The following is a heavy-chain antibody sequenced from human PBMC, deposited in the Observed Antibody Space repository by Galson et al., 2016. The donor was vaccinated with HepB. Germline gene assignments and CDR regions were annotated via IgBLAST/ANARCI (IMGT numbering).Heavy chain of an antibody. CDR2: ISGSNT. V-gene: IGHV3-23*01. CDR1: GFTFTSYA. D-gene: IGHD3-22*01. J-gene: IGHJ4*02. Sequence: LRLSCAASGFTFTSYAMSWVRQAPGKGLEWVSAISGSNTYYADSVKGRFTISRDISKNTLYLQMNSLRAEDTAVYYCAKIYSQGYYDSSGAYSYFDYWGQGTLVTVSS. CDR3: AKIYSQGYYDSSGAYSYFDY.